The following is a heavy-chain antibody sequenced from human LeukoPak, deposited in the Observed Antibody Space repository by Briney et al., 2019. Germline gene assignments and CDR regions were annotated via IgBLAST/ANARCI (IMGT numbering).Heavy chain of an antibody. V-gene: IGHV4-4*07. Sequence: SETLSLTCTVSGGYISGYYRSWIRQPAGKGLEWVGRIYTRGSTHYNPSLKSRVTMSVDTSKNQFSLNLSSVTAADTAVYYCARLMTGTTTAFDIWGQGTMVTVSS. D-gene: IGHD1-7*01. CDR3: ARLMTGTTTAFDI. CDR2: IYTRGST. CDR1: GGYISGYY. J-gene: IGHJ3*02.